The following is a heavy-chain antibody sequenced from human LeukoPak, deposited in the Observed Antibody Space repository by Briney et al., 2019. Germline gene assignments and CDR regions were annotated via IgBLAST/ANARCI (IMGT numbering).Heavy chain of an antibody. Sequence: SETLSLTCAVYGGSFSGYYWSWIRQPAGKGLEWIGRIYTSGSTNYNPSLKSRVTMSVDTSKNQFSLKLSSVTAADTAVYYCARGSSTAYSSGWYSAGNPYYYYGMDVWGQGTTVTVSS. CDR3: ARGSSTAYSSGWYSAGNPYYYYGMDV. CDR2: IYTSGST. CDR1: GGSFSGYY. D-gene: IGHD6-19*01. J-gene: IGHJ6*02. V-gene: IGHV4-59*10.